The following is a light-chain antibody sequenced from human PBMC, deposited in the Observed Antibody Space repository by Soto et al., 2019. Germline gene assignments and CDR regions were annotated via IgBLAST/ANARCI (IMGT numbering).Light chain of an antibody. CDR1: QSVSNY. CDR3: QQRSYWLS. J-gene: IGKJ4*01. CDR2: EAS. V-gene: IGKV3-11*01. Sequence: EIVLTQSPATLPLSPGERATLSCRASQSVSNYLAWYQQKPGQAPRLLIYEASNRAGGIPARFSGSGSGTDFTRTSSSLEPEDFAVYYCQQRSYWLSFGGGTKVEIK.